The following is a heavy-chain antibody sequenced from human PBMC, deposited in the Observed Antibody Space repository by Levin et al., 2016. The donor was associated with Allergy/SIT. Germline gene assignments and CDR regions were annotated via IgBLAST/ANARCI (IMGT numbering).Heavy chain of an antibody. D-gene: IGHD3-10*01. CDR2: IDPSDSYT. CDR1: GYSFTSYW. J-gene: IGHJ4*02. Sequence: KVSCKGSGYSFTSYWISWVRQMPGKGLEWMGRIDPSDSYTNYSPSFQGHVTISADKSISTAYLQWSSLKASDTAMYYCATGIGWFGEFPFDYWGQGTLVTVSS. V-gene: IGHV5-10-1*01. CDR3: ATGIGWFGEFPFDY.